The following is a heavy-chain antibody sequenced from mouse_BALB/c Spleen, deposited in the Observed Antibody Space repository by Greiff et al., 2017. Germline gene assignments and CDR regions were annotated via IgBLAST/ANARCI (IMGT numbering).Heavy chain of an antibody. CDR2: ISYDGSN. CDR1: GYSITSGYY. CDR3: ARDDYYAMDY. J-gene: IGHJ4*01. Sequence: EVKVEESGPGLVKPSQSLSLTCSVTGYSITSGYYWNWIRQFPGNKLEWMGYISYDGSNNYNPSLKNRISITRDTSKNQFFLKLNSVTTEDTATYDCARDDYYAMDYWGQGTSVTVSS. V-gene: IGHV3-6*02.